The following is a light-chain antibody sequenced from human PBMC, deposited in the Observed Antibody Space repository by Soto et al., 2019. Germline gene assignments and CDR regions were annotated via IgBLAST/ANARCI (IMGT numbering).Light chain of an antibody. CDR2: GAS. J-gene: IGKJ1*01. Sequence: EIVMTQSPATLSVSPGERATLSCRASQSVSSNLAWYQQKPGQAPRLLIYGASTRATGIPARFSGSGSGTEFTLTISSLQSEDFAVYYCQHERFGQGTKVEIK. V-gene: IGKV3D-15*01. CDR1: QSVSSN. CDR3: QHER.